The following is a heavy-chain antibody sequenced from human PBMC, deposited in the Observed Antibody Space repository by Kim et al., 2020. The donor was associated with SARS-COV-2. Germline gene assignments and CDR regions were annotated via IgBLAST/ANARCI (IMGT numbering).Heavy chain of an antibody. Sequence: GGSLRLSCAASGFTFSSYSMNWVRQAPGKGLEWVSYISSSSSTIYYADSVKGRFTISRDNAKNSLYLQMNSLRDEDTAVYYCARGITMIVVGPNFDYWGQGTLVTVSS. CDR1: GFTFSSYS. CDR2: ISSSSSTI. V-gene: IGHV3-48*02. CDR3: ARGITMIVVGPNFDY. J-gene: IGHJ4*02. D-gene: IGHD3-22*01.